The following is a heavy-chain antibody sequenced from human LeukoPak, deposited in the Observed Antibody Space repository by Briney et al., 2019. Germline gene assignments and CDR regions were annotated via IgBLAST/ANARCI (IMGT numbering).Heavy chain of an antibody. D-gene: IGHD3-10*01. CDR3: ARDRYYGSGSYYGY. CDR2: VNPNTGGT. J-gene: IGHJ4*02. Sequence: GASVKVSCKASGYTFTAYYIHWVRQAPGQGLEWIGWVNPNTGGTYYAQKFQDRVTMTRDASISTAYMELNRLRSDDTAVYYCARDRYYGSGSYYGYWGQGTLVTVSS. CDR1: GYTFTAYY. V-gene: IGHV1-2*02.